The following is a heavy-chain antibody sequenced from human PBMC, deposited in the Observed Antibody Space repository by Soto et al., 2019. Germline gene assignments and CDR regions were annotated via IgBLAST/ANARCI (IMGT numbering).Heavy chain of an antibody. CDR1: GGSLTGYF. Sequence: QVHLQQWGAGLLRPSETLSLTCNVSGGSLTGYFWNWIRQPPGRPMEWIGEVNHAGAATYNPSLRSRVTLSVDTSKNQFSLRLASVAATDTALYFCARGYCTRQSLDYWDQGALVTVSS. J-gene: IGHJ4*02. CDR3: ARGYCTRQSLDY. V-gene: IGHV4-34*01. D-gene: IGHD2-21*02. CDR2: VNHAGAA.